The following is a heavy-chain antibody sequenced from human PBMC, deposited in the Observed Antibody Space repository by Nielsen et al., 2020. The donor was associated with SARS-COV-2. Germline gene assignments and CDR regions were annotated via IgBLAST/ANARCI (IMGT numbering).Heavy chain of an antibody. Sequence: ASVKVSCKASGYTFTDYYMHWVRQAPGQGLEWMGRISPSSGGTSYAQKFQGRVTMTRDTSITTAYMEVSRLQFDDTAVYYCARVPVVVPAAISYLGGMCDPWGQGTLVTVSS. D-gene: IGHD2-2*01. V-gene: IGHV1-2*06. CDR3: ARVPVVVPAAISYLGGMCDP. J-gene: IGHJ5*02. CDR1: GYTFTDYY. CDR2: ISPSSGGT.